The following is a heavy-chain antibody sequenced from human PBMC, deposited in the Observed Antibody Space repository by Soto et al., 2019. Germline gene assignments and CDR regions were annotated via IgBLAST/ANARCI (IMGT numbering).Heavy chain of an antibody. J-gene: IGHJ4*02. CDR3: ARYLGVYDSSGYYPLYFDY. Sequence: SETLSLTCTVSGGSISSGGYYWSWIRQHPGKGLEWIGYIYYSGSTYYNPSLKSRVTISVDTSKNQFSLKLSSVTAADTAVYYCARYLGVYDSSGYYPLYFDYWGQGTLVTVSS. CDR1: GGSISSGGYY. CDR2: IYYSGST. D-gene: IGHD3-22*01. V-gene: IGHV4-31*03.